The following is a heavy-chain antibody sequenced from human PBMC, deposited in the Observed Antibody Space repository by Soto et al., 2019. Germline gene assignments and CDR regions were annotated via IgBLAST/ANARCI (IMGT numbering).Heavy chain of an antibody. CDR1: GFTFGDYA. D-gene: IGHD7-27*01. CDR2: IRSKAYGGTT. J-gene: IGHJ6*02. V-gene: IGHV3-49*04. CDR3: TISLTCYYYYGMDV. Sequence: GGSLRLSCTASGFTFGDYAMSWVRQAPWKGLEWVGFIRSKAYGGTTEYAASVKGRFTISRDDSKSIAYLQMNSLKTEDTAVYYCTISLTCYYYYGMDVWGQGTTVTVSS.